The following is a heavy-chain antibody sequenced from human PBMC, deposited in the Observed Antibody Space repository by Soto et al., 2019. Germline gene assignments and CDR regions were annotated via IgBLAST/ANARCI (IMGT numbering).Heavy chain of an antibody. Sequence: GSLRLSCAASGLTFSSYAMNWVRQAPGKGLEWIGYIYYSGSTNYNPSLKSRVTISVDTSKNQFSLKLSSVTAADTAVYYCARGIEGWYQGRYYYGMDVWGQGTTVTVSS. CDR3: ARGIEGWYQGRYYYGMDV. J-gene: IGHJ6*02. D-gene: IGHD6-19*01. CDR1: GLTFSSYA. V-gene: IGHV4-59*01. CDR2: IYYSGST.